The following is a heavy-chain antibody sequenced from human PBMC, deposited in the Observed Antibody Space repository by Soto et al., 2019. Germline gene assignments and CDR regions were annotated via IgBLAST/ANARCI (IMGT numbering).Heavy chain of an antibody. J-gene: IGHJ6*02. CDR2: IYYSGST. Sequence: PSETLSLTCTVSGGSISSSSYYWGWIRQPPGKGLEWIGSIYYSGSTYYNPSLRSRVTISVDTSKNQFSLKLSSVTAADTAVYYCARHVNDTLTGQQIYYYYGMDVWGQGTTVTVSS. V-gene: IGHV4-39*01. CDR3: ARHVNDTLTGQQIYYYYGMDV. D-gene: IGHD3-9*01. CDR1: GGSISSSSYY.